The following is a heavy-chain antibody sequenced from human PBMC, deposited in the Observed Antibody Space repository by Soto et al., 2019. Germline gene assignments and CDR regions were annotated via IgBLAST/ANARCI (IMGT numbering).Heavy chain of an antibody. J-gene: IGHJ4*02. D-gene: IGHD6-13*01. CDR3: ASWLGEQQLVQWGYFDY. Sequence: GGSLRLSCAASGFTFSSYSMNWVRQAPGKGLEWVSSISSSSSYIYYADSVKGRFTISRDNAKNSLYLQMNSLRAEDTAVYYCASWLGEQQLVQWGYFDYWGQGTLVTVSS. CDR1: GFTFSSYS. V-gene: IGHV3-21*01. CDR2: ISSSSSYI.